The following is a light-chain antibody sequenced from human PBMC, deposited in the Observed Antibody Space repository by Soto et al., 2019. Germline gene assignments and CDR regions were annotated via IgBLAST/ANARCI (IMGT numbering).Light chain of an antibody. CDR2: EVS. CDR3: QQHINWPLT. V-gene: IGKV3-11*01. Sequence: EIVLTQSPATLSLSPGERATLSCRASQTVSSSLAWYQQKPGQAPRLLIYEVSNRATGIPARFSGSGSGADFTLTISRLEPGDFALYFCQQHINWPLTFGGGTNV. J-gene: IGKJ4*01. CDR1: QTVSSS.